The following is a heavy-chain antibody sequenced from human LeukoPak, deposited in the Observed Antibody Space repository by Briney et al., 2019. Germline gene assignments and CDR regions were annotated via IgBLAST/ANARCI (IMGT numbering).Heavy chain of an antibody. V-gene: IGHV3-15*07. Sequence: GGSLRLSCAASGFTFSNAYMNWVRQAPGKGLEWVGRIKPKTDGETTEYAAPVKGRFSISRDDSKNMLYLQMNSLKTEDTAVYYCTTDRLQLFAYWGQGTLVTVSS. D-gene: IGHD5-18*01. CDR1: GFTFSNAY. J-gene: IGHJ4*02. CDR2: IKPKTDGETT. CDR3: TTDRLQLFAY.